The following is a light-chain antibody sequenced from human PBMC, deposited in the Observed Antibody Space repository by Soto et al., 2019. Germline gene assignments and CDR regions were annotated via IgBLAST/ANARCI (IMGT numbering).Light chain of an antibody. CDR1: SSDVGGYNY. J-gene: IGLJ2*01. Sequence: QSALTQPRSVSGSPGQSVTISCTGTSSDVGGYNYVSWYQQHPGKAPKFIIYDVSKRPSEVPDRFSGSKSGNTASLTISGLQAEDEADYYCCSYAGSYTLIFGGGTKLTVL. CDR3: CSYAGSYTLI. CDR2: DVS. V-gene: IGLV2-11*01.